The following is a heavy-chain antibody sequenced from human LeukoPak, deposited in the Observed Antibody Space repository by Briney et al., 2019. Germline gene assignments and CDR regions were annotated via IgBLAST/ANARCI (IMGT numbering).Heavy chain of an antibody. CDR2: IYYSGST. D-gene: IGHD3-22*01. V-gene: IGHV4-59*12. CDR3: ARGARRYNYYDSSGYYFGFDY. J-gene: IGHJ4*02. Sequence: SETLSLTCTVSGGSISSYYWSWIRQPPGKGLEWIGYIYYSGSTNYNPSLKSRVTISVDTSKNQFSLKLSSVTAADTAVYYCARGARRYNYYDSSGYYFGFDYWGQGTLVTVSS. CDR1: GGSISSYY.